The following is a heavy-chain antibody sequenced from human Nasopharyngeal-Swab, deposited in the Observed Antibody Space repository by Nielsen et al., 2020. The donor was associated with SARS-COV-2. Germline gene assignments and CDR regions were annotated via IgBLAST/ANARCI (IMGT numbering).Heavy chain of an antibody. CDR2: INPNSGGT. CDR3: ARQSYYYDSSGYFFY. Sequence: WVRQAPGQGLEWMGWINPNSGGTNYAQKFQGRVTMTRDTSISTAYMELSRLRSDDTAVYYCARQSYYYDSSGYFFYWGQGTLVTVSS. V-gene: IGHV1-2*02. J-gene: IGHJ4*02. D-gene: IGHD3-22*01.